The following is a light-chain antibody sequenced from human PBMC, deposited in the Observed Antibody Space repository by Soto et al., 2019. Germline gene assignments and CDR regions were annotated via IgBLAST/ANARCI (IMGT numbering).Light chain of an antibody. Sequence: EVVMTQSPLSLPVTLGQPASISCRSNQSLVHSDGIAYFSWFQQRPGRSPRRLIYKVSNRDSGVPARFSGSGPGTDFALKISRVEAEDVGVYYCMQGTHWPITFGQGTRLE. V-gene: IGKV2-30*02. CDR1: QSLVHSDGIAY. J-gene: IGKJ5*01. CDR2: KVS. CDR3: MQGTHWPIT.